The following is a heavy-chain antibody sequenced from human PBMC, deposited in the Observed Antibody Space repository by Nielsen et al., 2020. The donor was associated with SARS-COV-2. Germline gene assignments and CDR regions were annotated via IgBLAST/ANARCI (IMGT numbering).Heavy chain of an antibody. D-gene: IGHD3-22*01. V-gene: IGHV3-9*01. CDR2: ISWNSGSI. CDR3: AKFGYYDSVSDY. Sequence: SLKISCAASGFTFDDYAMHWVRQAPGKGLEWVSGISWNSGSIGYADSVKGRFTISRDNAKNSLYLQMNSLRAEDTALYYCAKFGYYDSVSDYWGQGTLVTVSS. CDR1: GFTFDDYA. J-gene: IGHJ4*02.